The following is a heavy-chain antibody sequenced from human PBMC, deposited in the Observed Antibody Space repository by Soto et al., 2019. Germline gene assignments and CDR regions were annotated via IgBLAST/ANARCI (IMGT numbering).Heavy chain of an antibody. V-gene: IGHV1-3*01. CDR2: INAGNGNT. CDR1: GYTFTSYA. Sequence: ASVKVSCKASGYTFTSYAMHWVRQAPGQRLEWMGWINAGNGNTKYSQKFQGRVTITRDTSASTACMELSSLRSEDTAVYYCARVRTDCSSTSCYEAFDYWGQGTLVTVSS. J-gene: IGHJ4*02. D-gene: IGHD2-2*01. CDR3: ARVRTDCSSTSCYEAFDY.